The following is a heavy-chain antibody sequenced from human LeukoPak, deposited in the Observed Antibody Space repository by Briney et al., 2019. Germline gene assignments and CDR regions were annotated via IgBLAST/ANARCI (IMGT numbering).Heavy chain of an antibody. CDR1: GGSISSSTYF. CDR3: ARDSSWYYFDY. CDR2: IYYSGST. Sequence: PSETLSLTCTVSGGSISSSTYFWGWIRQPPGKGLEWIGTIYYSGSTYYNPSLKSRVTISVDTSKNQFSLKLSSVTAADTAVYYCARDSSWYYFDYWGQGTLVTVSS. V-gene: IGHV4-39*07. J-gene: IGHJ4*02. D-gene: IGHD6-13*01.